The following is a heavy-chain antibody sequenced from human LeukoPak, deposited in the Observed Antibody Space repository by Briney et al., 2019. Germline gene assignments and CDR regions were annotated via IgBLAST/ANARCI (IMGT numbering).Heavy chain of an antibody. CDR3: AKSFDFSNGHSPILTPFDS. CDR1: GFTFSSSA. V-gene: IGHV3-23*01. J-gene: IGHJ4*02. D-gene: IGHD3-3*01. CDR2: ISARGIST. Sequence: HPGGSLRLSCPASGFTFSSSAMSWVRQAPGKGLEWDSSISARGISTYYADSVKGRFTISRDNSKNTLYLQMNSLRGDDIGVYYCAKSFDFSNGHSPILTPFDSWGQGTLVSVSS.